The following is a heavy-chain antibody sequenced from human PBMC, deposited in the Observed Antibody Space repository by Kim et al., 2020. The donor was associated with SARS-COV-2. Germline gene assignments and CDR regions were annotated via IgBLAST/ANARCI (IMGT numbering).Heavy chain of an antibody. CDR2: ISSSSSTI. D-gene: IGHD6-6*01. CDR1: GFTFSSYS. CDR3: AREDATYSSSSFDY. J-gene: IGHJ4*02. V-gene: IGHV3-48*02. Sequence: GGSLRLSCAASGFTFSSYSMNWVRQAPGKGLEWVSYISSSSSTIYYADSVKGRFTISRDNAKNSLYLQMNSLRDEDTAVYYCAREDATYSSSSFDYWGQGTLVTVSS.